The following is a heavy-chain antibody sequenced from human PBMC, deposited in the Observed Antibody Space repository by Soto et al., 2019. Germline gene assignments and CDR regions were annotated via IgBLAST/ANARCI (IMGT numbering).Heavy chain of an antibody. CDR3: AKCPDDILTGYFDY. CDR1: GYTFTIYY. D-gene: IGHD3-9*01. J-gene: IGHJ4*02. Sequence: GASVKVSCKASGYTFTIYYMHWVRQAPGQGLEWMGIINPSGGSTSYAQKFQGRVTMTRDTSTSTVYMELNSLRAEDTAVYYCAKCPDDILTGYFDYWGQGTLVTVSS. V-gene: IGHV1-46*01. CDR2: INPSGGST.